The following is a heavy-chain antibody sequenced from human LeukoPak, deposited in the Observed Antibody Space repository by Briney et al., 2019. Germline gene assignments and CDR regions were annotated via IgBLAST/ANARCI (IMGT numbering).Heavy chain of an antibody. CDR1: GYTFTSHD. CDR3: ARLMQYSSSWYGSYYYGMDV. CDR2: MNPNSGNT. D-gene: IGHD6-13*01. V-gene: IGHV1-8*01. J-gene: IGHJ6*02. Sequence: RASVQVSCTASGYTFTSHDINWVRQATGQGLEWMGWMNPNSGNTGYAQKFQGRVTMTRNTSISTAYMELSSLRSEDTAVYYCARLMQYSSSWYGSYYYGMDVWGQGTTVTVSS.